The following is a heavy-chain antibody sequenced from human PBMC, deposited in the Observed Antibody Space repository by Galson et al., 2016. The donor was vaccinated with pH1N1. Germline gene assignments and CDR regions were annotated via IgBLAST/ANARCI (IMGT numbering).Heavy chain of an antibody. CDR3: ARDTGA. J-gene: IGHJ5*02. CDR2: IYSGGDT. D-gene: IGHD7-27*01. V-gene: IGHV3-53*01. CDR1: GVTVSNNY. Sequence: ASGVTVSNNYMSWVRQAPGKGLEWVSCIYSGGDTYYADSVKGRFTVSRDSSKNTVYLQMNSLRAEDTAVYYCARDTGAWGQGTLVTVSS.